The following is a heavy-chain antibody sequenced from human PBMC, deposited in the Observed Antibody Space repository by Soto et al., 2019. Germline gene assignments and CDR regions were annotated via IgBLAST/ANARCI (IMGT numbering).Heavy chain of an antibody. CDR2: INPNSGGT. Sequence: GASVKVSCKASGYTFTGYYMHWVRQAPGQGLEWMGWINPNSGGTNYAQKFQGRVTMTRDTSISTAYMELSRLRSDDTAVYYCAREVPSYYYGSGPSDYWGQGTLVTVSS. CDR3: AREVPSYYYGSGPSDY. CDR1: GYTFTGYY. V-gene: IGHV1-2*02. D-gene: IGHD3-10*01. J-gene: IGHJ4*02.